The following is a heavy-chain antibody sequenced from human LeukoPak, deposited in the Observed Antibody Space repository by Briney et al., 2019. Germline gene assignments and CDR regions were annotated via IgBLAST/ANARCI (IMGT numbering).Heavy chain of an antibody. CDR1: EFTFSSYS. J-gene: IGHJ4*02. Sequence: PGGSLRLSCAASEFTFSSYSMNWVRQAPGKGLEWVSYISRSSSTIYYADSVKGRFTISKDNSKNTLYLQMNSLRAEDTAVYYCARRAGSYSHSYDYWGQGTLVTVSS. V-gene: IGHV3-48*01. D-gene: IGHD2-15*01. CDR2: ISRSSSTI. CDR3: ARRAGSYSHSYDY.